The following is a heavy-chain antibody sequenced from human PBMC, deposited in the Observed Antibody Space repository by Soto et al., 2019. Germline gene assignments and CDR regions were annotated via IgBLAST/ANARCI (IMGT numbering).Heavy chain of an antibody. Sequence: QVQLQESGPGLVKPSQTLSLTCTVSGISIGSGEYYWTWIRQPPGRGLEWIGYIFSLGTTYYNPSIRSRVIMSADTSKNQSSLQLRSVTAADTAVYYCARAGENETVAVGWFDSGGQGSLVTVSS. CDR1: GISIGSGEYY. D-gene: IGHD1-1*01. CDR3: ARAGENETVAVGWFDS. J-gene: IGHJ5*01. CDR2: IFSLGTT. V-gene: IGHV4-30-4*01.